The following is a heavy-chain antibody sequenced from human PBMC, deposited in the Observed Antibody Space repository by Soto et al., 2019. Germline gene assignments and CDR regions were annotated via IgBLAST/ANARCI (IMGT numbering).Heavy chain of an antibody. V-gene: IGHV5-51*01. CDR1: GYSFTNYW. CDR2: IYPGDSDT. CDR3: AKGQDYYDSSGYYSYYYHGMDV. D-gene: IGHD3-22*01. Sequence: GASLKISCKGSGYSFTNYWIAWVRQMPGKGLEWMGIIYPGDSDTRYSPSFQGQVTISADKSISTAYLQMNSLRADDTAVYYCAKGQDYYDSSGYYSYYYHGMDVWGQGTTVTVSS. J-gene: IGHJ6*02.